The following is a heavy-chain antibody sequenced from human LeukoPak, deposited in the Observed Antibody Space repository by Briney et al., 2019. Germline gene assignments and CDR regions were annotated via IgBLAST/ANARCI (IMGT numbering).Heavy chain of an antibody. D-gene: IGHD6-19*01. CDR1: GFIFSNYN. Sequence: GGSLRLSCAASGFIFSNYNMNWVRQAPGKGLEWVSSISGSGAHTYYADSVKGRFTISRDNSKNTLYLQMNSLRAEDTAVYYCAKDKPLGYSSGWYPYYFDYWGQGTLVTVSS. J-gene: IGHJ4*02. CDR3: AKDKPLGYSSGWYPYYFDY. V-gene: IGHV3-23*01. CDR2: ISGSGAHT.